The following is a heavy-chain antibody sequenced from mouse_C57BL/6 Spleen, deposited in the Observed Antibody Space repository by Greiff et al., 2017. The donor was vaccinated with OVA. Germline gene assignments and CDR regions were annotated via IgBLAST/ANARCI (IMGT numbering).Heavy chain of an antibody. CDR1: GFTFSSYG. CDR3: ARPYDGYFYYFDY. CDR2: ISSGGSYT. V-gene: IGHV5-6*01. Sequence: EVQGVESGGDLVKPGGSLKLSCAASGFTFSSYGMSWVRQTPDKRLEWVATISSGGSYTYYPDSVKGRFTISRDNAKNTLYLQMSSLKSEDTAMYYCARPYDGYFYYFDYWGQGTTLTVSS. J-gene: IGHJ2*01. D-gene: IGHD2-3*01.